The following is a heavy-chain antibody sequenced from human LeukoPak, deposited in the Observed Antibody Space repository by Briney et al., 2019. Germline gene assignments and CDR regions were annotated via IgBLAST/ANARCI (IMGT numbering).Heavy chain of an antibody. CDR3: ARQSYDTSGYYGGFDY. V-gene: IGHV5-51*01. J-gene: IGHJ4*02. CDR2: IYPGDSDT. D-gene: IGHD3-22*01. Sequence: GESLKISCKGSGYSFISYWIGWVRQMPGKGLEWMGIIYPGDSDTRYSPSFQGQVTISGDKSISTAYLQWSSLKASDTAMYYCARQSYDTSGYYGGFDYWAQGTLVTVSS. CDR1: GYSFISYW.